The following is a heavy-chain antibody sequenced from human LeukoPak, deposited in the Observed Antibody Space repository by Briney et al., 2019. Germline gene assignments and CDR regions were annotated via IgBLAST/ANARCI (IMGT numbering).Heavy chain of an antibody. CDR3: ARITMPRGVMTYYHGMDV. Sequence: PETLSLTCTVSCGSISTYFWSWIRQPPGKGLEVIAYLYYCGITNYNPSLKSRVTLSVDSSKNQFSLNRSSVTAADTAVYYCARITMPRGVMTYYHGMDVWGKGTTVTVSS. CDR2: LYYCGIT. V-gene: IGHV4-59*01. J-gene: IGHJ6*04. CDR1: CGSISTYF. D-gene: IGHD3-10*01.